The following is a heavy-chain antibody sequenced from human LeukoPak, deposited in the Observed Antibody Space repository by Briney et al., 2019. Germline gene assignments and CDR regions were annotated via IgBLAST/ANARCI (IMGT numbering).Heavy chain of an antibody. Sequence: PGRSLRLSCAASGFTFSSYAMHWVRRAPGKGLEWVAVISYDGSNKYYADSMKGRFTISRDNSKNTLYLQMNSLRAEDTAVYYCARDSTDYGDYIGYWGQGTLVTVSS. D-gene: IGHD4-17*01. CDR2: ISYDGSNK. J-gene: IGHJ4*02. V-gene: IGHV3-30-3*01. CDR3: ARDSTDYGDYIGY. CDR1: GFTFSSYA.